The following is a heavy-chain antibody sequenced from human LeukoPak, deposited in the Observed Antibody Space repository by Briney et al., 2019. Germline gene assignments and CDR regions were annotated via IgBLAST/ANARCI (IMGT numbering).Heavy chain of an antibody. J-gene: IGHJ6*03. CDR3: ACPGDRTGGFYYYYMDV. CDR2: IIPIFGTA. Sequence: SVKVSCKASGGTFSSYAISWVRQAPGQGLEWMGGIIPIFGTANYAQKFQGRVTITADKSTSTAYMELSSLRSEDTAVYYCACPGDRTGGFYYYYMDVWGKGTTVTVSS. V-gene: IGHV1-69*06. CDR1: GGTFSSYA. D-gene: IGHD1-14*01.